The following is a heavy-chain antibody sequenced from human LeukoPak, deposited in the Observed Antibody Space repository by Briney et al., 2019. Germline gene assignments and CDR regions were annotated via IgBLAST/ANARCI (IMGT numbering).Heavy chain of an antibody. D-gene: IGHD4-23*01. Sequence: SETLSLTCTVSGGSISSYYWSWIRQPAGKGLEWIGRIYTSGSANYNPSLKSRVTMPVHTSKSQFSLKLSSVTAADTAVYYCARAEKSGNSALDYWGQGTLVTVSS. J-gene: IGHJ4*02. CDR3: ARAEKSGNSALDY. CDR2: IYTSGSA. V-gene: IGHV4-4*07. CDR1: GGSISSYY.